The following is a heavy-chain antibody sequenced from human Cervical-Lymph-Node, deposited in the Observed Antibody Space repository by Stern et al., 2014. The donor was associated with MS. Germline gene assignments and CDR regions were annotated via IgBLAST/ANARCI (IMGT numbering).Heavy chain of an antibody. CDR3: ARHFSNNVYCSSTSCYFDY. D-gene: IGHD2-2*01. J-gene: IGHJ4*02. CDR1: GGSVSSSSYY. Sequence: QVQLQESGPGLVKPSETLSLTCTVSGGSVSSSSYYWGWIRQPPGKGLEWIGSFYYGGSTFYNTSLKRRVTISVDTPRTQFSLKLSSVTAADTAVYYCARHFSNNVYCSSTSCYFDYWGQGTLVTVSS. CDR2: FYYGGST. V-gene: IGHV4-39*01.